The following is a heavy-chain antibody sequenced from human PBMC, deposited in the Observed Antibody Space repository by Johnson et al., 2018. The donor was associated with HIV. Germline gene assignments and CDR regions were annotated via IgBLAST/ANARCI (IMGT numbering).Heavy chain of an antibody. Sequence: MLLVESGGGLVQPGGSLRLSCAASGFTVSSNYMSWVRQAPGKGLEWVSVIYSGGSTYYADSVKGRFTISRDNSKNTLYLQMNSLRAEDTAVYYCARPGVAATKGAFDIWGQGTMVTVSS. V-gene: IGHV3-66*04. D-gene: IGHD1-26*01. J-gene: IGHJ3*02. CDR3: ARPGVAATKGAFDI. CDR2: IYSGGST. CDR1: GFTVSSNY.